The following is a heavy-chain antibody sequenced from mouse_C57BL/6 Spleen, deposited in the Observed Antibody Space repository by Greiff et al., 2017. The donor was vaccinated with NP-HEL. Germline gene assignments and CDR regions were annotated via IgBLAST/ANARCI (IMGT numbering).Heavy chain of an antibody. V-gene: IGHV1-52*01. CDR2: IDPSDSET. CDR1: GYTFTSYW. Sequence: QVQLKQPGAELVRPGSSVKLSCKASGYTFTSYWMHWVKQRPIQGLEWIGNIDPSDSETHYNQKFKDKATLTVDKSSSTAYMQLSSLTSEDSAVYYCARGYYGSSSFAYWGQGTLVTVSA. J-gene: IGHJ3*01. CDR3: ARGYYGSSSFAY. D-gene: IGHD1-1*01.